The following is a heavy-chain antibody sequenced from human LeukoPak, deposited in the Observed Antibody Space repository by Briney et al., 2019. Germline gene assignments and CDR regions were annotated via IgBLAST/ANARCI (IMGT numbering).Heavy chain of an antibody. V-gene: IGHV1-18*01. D-gene: IGHD1-26*01. Sequence: GASVKVSCKASGGTFSSYGINWVRQAPGQGLEWMGWISAYNGNTNYAQKLQGRVTMTTDTSTSTAYMELRSLRSDDTAVYYCARDLDQYSGRFGGFGHDFWGQGTLVTVSS. CDR3: ARDLDQYSGRFGGFGHDF. CDR2: ISAYNGNT. J-gene: IGHJ4*02. CDR1: GGTFSSYG.